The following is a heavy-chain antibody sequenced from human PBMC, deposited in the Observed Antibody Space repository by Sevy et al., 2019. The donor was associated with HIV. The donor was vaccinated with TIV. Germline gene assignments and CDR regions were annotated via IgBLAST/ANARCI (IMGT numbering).Heavy chain of an antibody. CDR2: MTGSGSIT. CDR1: GFTFSSYA. CDR3: AKDGLHSGDFEYFQD. V-gene: IGHV3-23*01. Sequence: GVSLRLSCAASGFTFSSYAMTWVRQAPGKGLDWVSSMTGSGSITYYGDSVKGRFTISRDNSKNTLYLQMNNLRVEDTALYYCAKDGLHSGDFEYFQDWGQGTLVTVSS. J-gene: IGHJ1*01. D-gene: IGHD2-21*02.